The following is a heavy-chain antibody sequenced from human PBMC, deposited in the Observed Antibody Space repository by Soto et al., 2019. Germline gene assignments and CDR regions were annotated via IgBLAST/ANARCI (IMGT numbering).Heavy chain of an antibody. CDR1: GYSFISYW. V-gene: IGHV5-10-1*01. D-gene: IGHD3-3*01. CDR3: ARTDFWTGYKASDV. J-gene: IGHJ6*02. CDR2: IDPSDSDT. Sequence: GESLKISCKGSGYSFISYWISWVRQLPGKGLEWLGRIDPSDSDTNYSPSFQGHVTISADKSISTAYLQWSSLKASDTAMYYCARTDFWTGYKASDVWGQGTTVTVSS.